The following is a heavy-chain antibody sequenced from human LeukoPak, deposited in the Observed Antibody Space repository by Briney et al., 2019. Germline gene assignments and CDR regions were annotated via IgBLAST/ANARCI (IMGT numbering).Heavy chain of an antibody. CDR3: ARGVYIAAAQYGY. V-gene: IGHV4-59*01. J-gene: IGHJ4*02. D-gene: IGHD6-13*01. CDR1: GGSXSSYY. Sequence: ASETLSLTCTVSGGSXSSYYWSWIRQPPGXXLEWIGYIYYSGTTNYNPSLKSRVTISVDTSKNQFSLKLSSVTAADTAVYYCARGVYIAAAQYGYWGQGTLVTVSS. CDR2: IYYSGTT.